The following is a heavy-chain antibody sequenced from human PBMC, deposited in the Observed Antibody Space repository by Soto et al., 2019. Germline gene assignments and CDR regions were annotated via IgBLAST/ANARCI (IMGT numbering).Heavy chain of an antibody. Sequence: LQESGPRLVKPSETLSLHCSVSGDAISNYYWSWIRQTPGRGLEWIGCVHESGSTDYNPSLRGRVIISLHTSKSQFSLSLRSATAADTATYYCARGTRAIITAFFAYWGQGSPVTVSS. CDR3: ARGTRAIITAFFAY. D-gene: IGHD1-20*01. V-gene: IGHV4-59*03. CDR2: VHESGST. J-gene: IGHJ4*02. CDR1: GDAISNYY.